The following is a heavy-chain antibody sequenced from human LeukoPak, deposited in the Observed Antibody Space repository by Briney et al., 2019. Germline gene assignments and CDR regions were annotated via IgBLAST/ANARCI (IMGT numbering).Heavy chain of an antibody. CDR3: ARQTGSGLFILP. Sequence: SETLSLTCTVPGVSISSSNSYWGWIRQPPGTGLEWIGSIYYSGNTYYNASLKSQVSISIDTSKNQFSLRLTSVTAADTAVYYCARQTGSGLFILPGGQGTLATVSS. CDR2: IYYSGNT. CDR1: GVSISSSNSY. V-gene: IGHV4-39*01. D-gene: IGHD3/OR15-3a*01. J-gene: IGHJ4*02.